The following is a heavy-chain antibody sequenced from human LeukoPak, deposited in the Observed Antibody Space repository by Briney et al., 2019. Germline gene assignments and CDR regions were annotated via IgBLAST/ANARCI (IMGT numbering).Heavy chain of an antibody. CDR3: AKVKRPRISSGWGYYFDY. Sequence: PGGSLRLSCAASGFTFSGYPIHWVRQAPGKGLEWVAVISYDGSNKYYADSVKGRFTISRDNSKNTLYLQMNSLRAEDTAVYYCAKVKRPRISSGWGYYFDYWGQGTLVTVSS. CDR1: GFTFSGYP. D-gene: IGHD6-19*01. V-gene: IGHV3-30*04. CDR2: ISYDGSNK. J-gene: IGHJ4*02.